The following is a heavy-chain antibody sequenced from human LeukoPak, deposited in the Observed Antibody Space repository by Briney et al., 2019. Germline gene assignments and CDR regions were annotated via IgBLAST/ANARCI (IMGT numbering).Heavy chain of an antibody. V-gene: IGHV3-74*01. J-gene: IGHJ4*02. D-gene: IGHD5-18*01. Sequence: GGSLRLSCAASAFTFSSYWMHWVRQGPGKGLVWVARINSDGTTTNYADSVKGRFTISRDNARNTLYLQMNSLTADDTAVYYCAKGGYTYGGRLFDYWGQGTLVTVSS. CDR1: AFTFSSYW. CDR2: INSDGTTT. CDR3: AKGGYTYGGRLFDY.